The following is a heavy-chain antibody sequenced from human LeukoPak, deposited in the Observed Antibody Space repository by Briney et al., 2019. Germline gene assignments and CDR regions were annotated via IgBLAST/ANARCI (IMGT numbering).Heavy chain of an antibody. Sequence: GGSLRLSCAASGFTFSGYAMHWVRQAPGKGLEWVAVISYDGTNKYYADSVKGRFTISRDNSKSTLYLQMNSLRAEDTAVYYCAKENDFVYWGQGTLVTVSS. V-gene: IGHV3-30*04. CDR3: AKENDFVY. D-gene: IGHD3-3*01. J-gene: IGHJ4*02. CDR1: GFTFSGYA. CDR2: ISYDGTNK.